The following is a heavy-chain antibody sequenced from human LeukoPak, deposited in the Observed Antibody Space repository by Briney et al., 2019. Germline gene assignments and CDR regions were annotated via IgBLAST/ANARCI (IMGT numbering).Heavy chain of an antibody. V-gene: IGHV4-59*08. J-gene: IGHJ4*02. CDR3: ARLSKSSNYYFDY. CDR1: GGSISNYY. Sequence: SETLSLTCTVSGGSISNYYWSWIRQPPGEGLEWIGFIYYSGSSNYNPSLKSRVTISVDTSKNQLSLKLSSVTPADTAVYYCARLSKSSNYYFDYWGQGTLVTVSS. D-gene: IGHD4-11*01. CDR2: IYYSGSS.